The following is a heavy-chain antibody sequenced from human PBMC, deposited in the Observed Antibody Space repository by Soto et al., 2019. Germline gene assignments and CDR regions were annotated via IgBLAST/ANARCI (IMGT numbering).Heavy chain of an antibody. Sequence: QVQLVESGGGVVQPGRSLRLSCATSGFTFNSSGMHWVRQAPGKGLEWVAVIWYDGTNKYYADSVKGRFTISRDNAKNTLYLQMNSLRVDDTAVYYCAGAEPSDASLGGRYYYYYYMDVWGKGTTVIVSS. V-gene: IGHV3-33*01. CDR2: IWYDGTNK. D-gene: IGHD3-16*02. J-gene: IGHJ6*03. CDR1: GFTFNSSG. CDR3: AGAEPSDASLGGRYYYYYYMDV.